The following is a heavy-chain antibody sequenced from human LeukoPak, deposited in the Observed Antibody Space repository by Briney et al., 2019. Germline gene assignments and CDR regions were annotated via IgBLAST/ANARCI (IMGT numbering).Heavy chain of an antibody. CDR1: GGSFSGYY. D-gene: IGHD3-22*01. J-gene: IGHJ4*02. V-gene: IGHV4-34*01. CDR2: INHSGST. Sequence: PSETLSLTCAVYGGSFSGYYWSWIRQPPGKGLEWIGEINHSGSTNYNPSLKSRVTISVDTSKNQFSLKLSSVTAADTAVYYCARGNGDYYDSSGYGIDYWGQGTLVTVSS. CDR3: ARGNGDYYDSSGYGIDY.